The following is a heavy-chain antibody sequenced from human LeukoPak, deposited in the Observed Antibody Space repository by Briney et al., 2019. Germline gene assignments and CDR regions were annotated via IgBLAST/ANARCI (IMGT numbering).Heavy chain of an antibody. CDR1: GLTFSSYA. Sequence: PGGSLRLSCAASGLTFSSYAMSWVRQAPGNGLEWVSAIRGSGGSTYYADSVKGRFTISRDNSKNTLYLQMNSLGAEDTAVYYCAKIAGDYDYVWGSYRYSPADYWGQGTLVTVSS. CDR2: IRGSGGST. J-gene: IGHJ4*02. D-gene: IGHD3-16*02. CDR3: AKIAGDYDYVWGSYRYSPADY. V-gene: IGHV3-23*01.